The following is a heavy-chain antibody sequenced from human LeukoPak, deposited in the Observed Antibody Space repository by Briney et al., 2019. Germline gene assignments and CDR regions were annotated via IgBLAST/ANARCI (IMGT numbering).Heavy chain of an antibody. CDR3: ARAYSWSYNAGGY. D-gene: IGHD1-26*01. Sequence: ASVKVSSKASGYTFTTDDIKWVRQATGQGRGWMGWMNPNRGNTGYAQKFQGRVTMTRNTTISTAYMELSSLRSEDTAVYYCARAYSWSYNAGGYWGQGTLVTVSS. V-gene: IGHV1-8*01. CDR2: MNPNRGNT. CDR1: GYTFTTDD. J-gene: IGHJ4*02.